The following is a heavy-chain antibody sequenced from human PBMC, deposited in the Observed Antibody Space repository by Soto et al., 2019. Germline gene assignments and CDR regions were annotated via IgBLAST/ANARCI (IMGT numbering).Heavy chain of an antibody. CDR2: IYYSGST. D-gene: IGHD2-2*01. V-gene: IGHV4-31*02. CDR1: GGSISRGGYY. Sequence: SETLSLTXSVSGGSISRGGYYWSWFRQRPGKGLDWIGYIYYSGSTYFNPSLKSRLTISVDTSKNQFSLKLNSVTAADTAVYFCARSGAIVPATLNWFDPWGQGILVTSPQ. CDR3: ARSGAIVPATLNWFDP. J-gene: IGHJ5*01.